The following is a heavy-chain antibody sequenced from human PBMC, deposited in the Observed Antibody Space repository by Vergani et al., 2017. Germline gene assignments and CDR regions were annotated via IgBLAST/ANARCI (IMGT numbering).Heavy chain of an antibody. Sequence: EVQLVQSGAEVKKPGESLKISCKGSGYSFTSYWIGWVRQMPGKGLEWMGIIYPGDSDTRYSPSFHGQVTISADKSKSPAYLQWSSLKASDDAIYYCARQGRLWNSEYALWYVDLWGHGSLVTVSS. D-gene: IGHD1/OR15-1a*01. CDR1: GYSFTSYW. J-gene: IGHJ2*01. CDR2: IYPGDSDT. CDR3: ARQGRLWNSEYALWYVDL. V-gene: IGHV5-51*01.